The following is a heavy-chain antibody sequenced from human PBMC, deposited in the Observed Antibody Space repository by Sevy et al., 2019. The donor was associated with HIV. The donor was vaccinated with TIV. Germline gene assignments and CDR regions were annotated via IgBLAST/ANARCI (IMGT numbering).Heavy chain of an antibody. Sequence: SETLSLTCTVSGGSISGYYWSWIRQPPGNGLEWIGYFYYSGRTNYNPSLKSRVTISVDTSKNQFSLKLSSVTAADTAVYYCATCSPDYYYGMDVSGQGTTVTVSS. CDR1: GGSISGYY. CDR3: ATCSPDYYYGMDV. J-gene: IGHJ6*02. V-gene: IGHV4-59*03. CDR2: FYYSGRT. D-gene: IGHD2-15*01.